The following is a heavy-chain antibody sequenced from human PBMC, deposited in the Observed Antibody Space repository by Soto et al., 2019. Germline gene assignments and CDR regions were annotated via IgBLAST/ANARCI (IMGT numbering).Heavy chain of an antibody. D-gene: IGHD6-19*01. CDR1: GFTYDDYA. CDR2: ISWNSGSI. V-gene: IGHV3-9*01. CDR3: AKDSVAGID. J-gene: IGHJ4*02. Sequence: GGSLRLSCAASGFTYDDYAMHWVRQAPGKGLEWVSGISWNSGSIGYADSVKGRFTISRDNAKNSLYLQMNSLRAEDTALYYCAKDSVAGIDWGQGTLVTVSS.